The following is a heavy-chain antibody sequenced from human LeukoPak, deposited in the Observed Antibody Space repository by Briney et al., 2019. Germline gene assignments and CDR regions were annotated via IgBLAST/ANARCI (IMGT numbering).Heavy chain of an antibody. J-gene: IGHJ4*02. CDR3: ARGLSAIVY. CDR1: GGSVSSATYY. D-gene: IGHD2-15*01. Sequence: PSETLSLTCTVSGGSVSSATYYWSWIRQPPGKGLEWMGSIYYSGTTTYSPSLKSRVTISVDTSKNQFSLKLSSVTAADTAVYYCARGLSAIVYWGQGTLVTVSS. CDR2: IYYSGTT. V-gene: IGHV4-61*01.